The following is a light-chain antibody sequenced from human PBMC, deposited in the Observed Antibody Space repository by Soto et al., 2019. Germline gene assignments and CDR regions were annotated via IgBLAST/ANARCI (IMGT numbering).Light chain of an antibody. CDR1: NNGRKN. CDR2: RDS. V-gene: IGLV3-9*01. J-gene: IGLJ2*01. Sequence: SSELTQPLSVSVALGQTARITCGGNNNGRKNVHWYQQKPGQAPVLAIYRDSNRPSGIRERFSGSNSGNTATLTISRAQAGDEADYYCQVWDSSTEVFGGGTKLTVL. CDR3: QVWDSSTEV.